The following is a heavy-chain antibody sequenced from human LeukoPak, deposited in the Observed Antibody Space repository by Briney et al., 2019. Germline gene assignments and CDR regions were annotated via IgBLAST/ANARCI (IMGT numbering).Heavy chain of an antibody. J-gene: IGHJ4*02. Sequence: GGSPRLSCAASGFTFSSYSMNWVRQAPGKGLEWVSSISSRSSYIYYADSVKGRFTISRDNAKKSLYLQMNSLRAEDTAIYYCARVEATVTSNVFDYWGQGTLVTVSS. CDR3: ARVEATVTSNVFDY. CDR2: ISSRSSYI. CDR1: GFTFSSYS. D-gene: IGHD4-17*01. V-gene: IGHV3-21*01.